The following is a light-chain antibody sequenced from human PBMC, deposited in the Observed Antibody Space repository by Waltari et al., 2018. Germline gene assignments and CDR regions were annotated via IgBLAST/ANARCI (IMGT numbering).Light chain of an antibody. CDR1: IRDVGGYKY. Sequence: QSALTQPASVSGSPGQASNISCTGTIRDVGGYKYVSGYQQHPDDVPRLLIYDVVKRPPGVSSRFSGSKADNTARLTISGRQAADEAHYYCSSFTSSSSFVFGSGTKVTV. J-gene: IGLJ1*01. V-gene: IGLV2-14*03. CDR3: SSFTSSSSFV. CDR2: DVV.